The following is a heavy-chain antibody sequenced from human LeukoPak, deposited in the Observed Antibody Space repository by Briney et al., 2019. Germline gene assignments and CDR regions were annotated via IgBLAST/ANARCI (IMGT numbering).Heavy chain of an antibody. Sequence: SETLSLTCTVSGGSISSYYWSWIRQPPGKGLEGIGYIYYSGSTNYNPSLKSRVTISVDKTKNQYSLKLNSVTAADTAVYYCARGDPFGEGFDYWGQGTLVTVSS. D-gene: IGHD4-17*01. CDR2: IYYSGST. J-gene: IGHJ4*02. V-gene: IGHV4-59*01. CDR3: ARGDPFGEGFDY. CDR1: GGSISSYY.